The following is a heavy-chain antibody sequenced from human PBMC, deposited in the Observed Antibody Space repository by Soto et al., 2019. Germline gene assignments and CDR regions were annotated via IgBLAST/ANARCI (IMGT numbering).Heavy chain of an antibody. J-gene: IGHJ2*01. D-gene: IGHD1-1*01. CDR3: ARQAMAGKGVTGTGYFDL. Sequence: QLLESGPGLVKPSETLSLTCTVSGGSISSSSYYWGWIRQPPGKGLEWIGSIYYSGNTYSNPSLKSRVIISVDTSKNQFSLNLNSVTAAETAVYYCARQAMAGKGVTGTGYFDLWGRGTLVTVSS. CDR2: IYYSGNT. CDR1: GGSISSSSYY. V-gene: IGHV4-39*01.